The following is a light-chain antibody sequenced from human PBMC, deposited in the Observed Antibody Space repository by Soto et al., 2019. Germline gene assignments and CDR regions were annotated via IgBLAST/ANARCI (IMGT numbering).Light chain of an antibody. J-gene: IGLJ2*01. CDR1: SSNIGARYD. CDR3: QSYDSLSRHVV. Sequence: QSVLTQPPSVSGAPGQRVTISCTGSSSNIGARYDVHWYQQLPGTTPKLLIHGNNNRPSGVPDRFSGSKSGTSASLAITGLQAEDEADYYCQSYDSLSRHVVFGGGTKVTVL. CDR2: GNN. V-gene: IGLV1-40*01.